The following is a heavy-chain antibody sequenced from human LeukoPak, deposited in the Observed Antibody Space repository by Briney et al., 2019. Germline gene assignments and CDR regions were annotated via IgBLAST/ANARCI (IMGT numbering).Heavy chain of an antibody. CDR1: GFTFSSYA. J-gene: IGHJ3*02. CDR3: VRPNGDYARGGLEI. D-gene: IGHD4-17*01. V-gene: IGHV3-23*01. CDR2: IGGDGGST. Sequence: GGSLRLSCVASGFTFSSYAMSWVRQAPGKGLEWVSAIGGDGGSTYYADSVKGRFTISRDNSKNTVYLQMNSLTAEDTAIYYCVRPNGDYARGGLEIWGQGTVVTVSS.